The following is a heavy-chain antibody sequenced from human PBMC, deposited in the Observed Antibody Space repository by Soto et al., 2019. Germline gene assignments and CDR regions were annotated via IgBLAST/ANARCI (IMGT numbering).Heavy chain of an antibody. CDR2: IKQDGSEK. CDR1: GFTFSSYW. Sequence: GGSLRLSCAASGFTFSSYWMSWVRQAPGKGLEWVANIKQDGSEKYYVDSVKGRFTISRDNAKNSLYLQMNSLRAEDTAVYYCAKDTYYDFWSGSSMDVWGQGTTVTVSS. J-gene: IGHJ6*02. CDR3: AKDTYYDFWSGSSMDV. D-gene: IGHD3-3*01. V-gene: IGHV3-7*03.